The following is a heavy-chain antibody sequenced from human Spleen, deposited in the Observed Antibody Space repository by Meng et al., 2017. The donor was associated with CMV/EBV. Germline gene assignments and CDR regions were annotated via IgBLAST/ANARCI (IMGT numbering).Heavy chain of an antibody. D-gene: IGHD3-3*01. CDR3: AKDFLWSGYRILYY. V-gene: IGHV3-33*06. CDR1: GFTFSRSG. CDR2: IWYDGSNK. J-gene: IGHJ4*02. Sequence: SGFTFSRSGMHWVRQAPGKGLEWVAVIWYDGSNKYYADSVKGRFTISRDNSKNTLYLQINSLRAEDTAVYYCAKDFLWSGYRILYYWGQGTLVTVSS.